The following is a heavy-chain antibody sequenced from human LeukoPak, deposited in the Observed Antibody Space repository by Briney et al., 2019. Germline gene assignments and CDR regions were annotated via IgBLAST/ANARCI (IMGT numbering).Heavy chain of an antibody. V-gene: IGHV6-1*01. J-gene: IGHJ4*02. CDR2: TYYRSKWYR. CDR3: ARSGQQVGFAY. CDR1: GGSVSSNSAA. D-gene: IGHD6-13*01. Sequence: SQTLSLPRVISGGSVSSNSAAWNSIRQSPSRGLEWLGRTYYRSKWYRDYVLSMNSRITISPDTSRNQFSLQLNSVTPEDTALYYCARSGQQVGFAYWGQGTLVTVSS.